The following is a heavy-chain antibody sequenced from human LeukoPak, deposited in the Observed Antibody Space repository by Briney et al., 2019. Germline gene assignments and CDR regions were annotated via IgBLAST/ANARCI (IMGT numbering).Heavy chain of an antibody. J-gene: IGHJ4*02. D-gene: IGHD6-13*01. CDR2: IDPSDSYT. V-gene: IGHV5-10-1*01. CDR3: ARHVPYTSSWYFGY. CDR1: GYSFSSYW. Sequence: GESLKISCKGSGYSFSSYWITWVRQMPGKGLEWMGRIDPSDSYTNYSPSFQGRVTISADKSISTAYLQWSSLKASDTAVYYCARHVPYTSSWYFGYWGQGTLVTVSS.